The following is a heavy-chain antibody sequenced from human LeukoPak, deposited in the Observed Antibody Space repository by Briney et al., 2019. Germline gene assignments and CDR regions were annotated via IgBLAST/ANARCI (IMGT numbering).Heavy chain of an antibody. Sequence: PGGSLRLSCAASGFTFSSYEMNWVRQAPGKGLEWVSYISSAGSTVYYADSVKGRFTISRDNAKNSLYLQMHSLRAEDTAVYYCARDRRFSFDYWGQGTLVTVFS. CDR3: ARDRRFSFDY. CDR2: ISSAGSTV. J-gene: IGHJ4*02. V-gene: IGHV3-48*03. CDR1: GFTFSSYE.